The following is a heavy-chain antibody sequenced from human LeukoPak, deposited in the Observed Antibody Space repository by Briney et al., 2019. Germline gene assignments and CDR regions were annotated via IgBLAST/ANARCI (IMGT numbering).Heavy chain of an antibody. V-gene: IGHV3-48*03. J-gene: IGHJ4*02. D-gene: IGHD2-2*01. Sequence: PGGSLRLSCAASGFTFSSYEMNWVRQAPGKGLEWVSYISSSGSTIYYADSVKGRFTISRDNAKNSLYLQMNSLRAEDTAVYYCARDPSPSWASFDYWGQGTLVTVSS. CDR2: ISSSGSTI. CDR3: ARDPSPSWASFDY. CDR1: GFTFSSYE.